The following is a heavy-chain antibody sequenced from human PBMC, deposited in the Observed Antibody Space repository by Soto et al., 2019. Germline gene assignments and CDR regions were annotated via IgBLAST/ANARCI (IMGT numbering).Heavy chain of an antibody. D-gene: IGHD6-19*01. J-gene: IGHJ4*02. CDR1: GGSFSGYY. CDR2: INHSGST. CDR3: ARRGIAVAGDY. Sequence: SETLSLTCAVYGGSFSGYYWSWIRQPPGKGLEWIGEINHSGSTNYNPSLKSRVTISVDTSKNQFSLKLSSVTAADTAVYYCARRGIAVAGDYWGQGTLVTVSS. V-gene: IGHV4-34*01.